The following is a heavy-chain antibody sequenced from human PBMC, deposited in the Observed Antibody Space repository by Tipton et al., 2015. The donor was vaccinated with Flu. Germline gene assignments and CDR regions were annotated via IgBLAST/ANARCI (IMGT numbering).Heavy chain of an antibody. J-gene: IGHJ3*02. CDR3: ARGGGYYDILTGYYSGDAFDI. V-gene: IGHV6-1*01. CDR2: TYYRSKWYN. Sequence: LRLSCAISGDSVSSNSAASNWIRQSPSRGLEWLGRTYYRSKWYNDYAVSVKSRITINPDTSKNQFSLQLNSVTPEDTAVYYCARGGGYYDILTGYYSGDAFDIWGQGTMVTVSS. CDR1: GDSVSSNSAA. D-gene: IGHD3-9*01.